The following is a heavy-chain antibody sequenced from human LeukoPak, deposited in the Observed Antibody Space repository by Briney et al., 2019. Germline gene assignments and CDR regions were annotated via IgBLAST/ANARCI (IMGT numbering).Heavy chain of an antibody. CDR3: AKDSTSAAAGTFDY. Sequence: PGGSLRLSCAASGFTFSNYAMTWVRQAPGKGLEWVSAISGSGDSTFYADSVKGRFTISRDNSKKTLYLQMNSLRAEDTAVYYCAKDSTSAAAGTFDYWGQGTLVTVSS. D-gene: IGHD6-13*01. CDR1: GFTFSNYA. CDR2: ISGSGDST. V-gene: IGHV3-23*01. J-gene: IGHJ4*02.